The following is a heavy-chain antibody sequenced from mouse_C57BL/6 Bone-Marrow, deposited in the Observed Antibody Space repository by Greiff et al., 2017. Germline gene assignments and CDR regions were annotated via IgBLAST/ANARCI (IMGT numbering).Heavy chain of an antibody. V-gene: IGHV1-76*01. D-gene: IGHD1-1*02. Sequence: QVQLKESGAELVRPGASVKLSCKASGYTFTDYYINWVKQRPGQGLEWIARIYPGSGNTYYNEKFKGKATLTAEKSSSTAYMQLSSLTSEDSAVYFCARVVAYFDVWGTGTTVTVSS. CDR2: IYPGSGNT. CDR1: GYTFTDYY. J-gene: IGHJ1*03. CDR3: ARVVAYFDV.